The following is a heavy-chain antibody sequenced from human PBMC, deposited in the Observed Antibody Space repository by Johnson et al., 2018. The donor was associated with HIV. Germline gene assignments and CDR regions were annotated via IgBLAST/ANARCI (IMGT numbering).Heavy chain of an antibody. Sequence: QEQLVESGGGVVQPGRSLRLSCAASGFTFSTYCMHWVRQAPGKGLEWVAVMWYDGSNKYYADSVKGRFTISRDNSKNTLYLQMNSLRAEDTAVYYCAKDSFFYDSAFDIWGQGTMVTVSS. CDR1: GFTFSTYC. J-gene: IGHJ3*02. CDR2: MWYDGSNK. V-gene: IGHV3-33*06. CDR3: AKDSFFYDSAFDI. D-gene: IGHD3-22*01.